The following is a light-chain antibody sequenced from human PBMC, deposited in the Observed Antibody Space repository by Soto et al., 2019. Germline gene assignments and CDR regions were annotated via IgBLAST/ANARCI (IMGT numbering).Light chain of an antibody. CDR3: QQYYRSRT. J-gene: IGKJ1*01. CDR1: QTLLYSSNNKNY. CDR2: WAS. V-gene: IGKV4-1*01. Sequence: DIVMTPSPDSLAVSLGERATINCKSSQTLLYSSNNKNYLAWYQQKPGQPPKLLIYWASTRETGLPDRFAGSGSGTDSTITISSLQAEDVAVYYCQQYYRSRTFGQGTKVEIK.